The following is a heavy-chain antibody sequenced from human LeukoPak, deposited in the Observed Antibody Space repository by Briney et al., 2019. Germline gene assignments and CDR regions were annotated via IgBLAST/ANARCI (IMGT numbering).Heavy chain of an antibody. V-gene: IGHV3-23*01. CDR2: ISNADAYT. Sequence: GGSLRLSCAASGFTFANYAMSWVRQAPGKGLEWVSVISNADAYTSYTGSVKGRFTISRDNSKDTLYLQMNDLRAEDTAVYYCVKDGPITGIYLCAWGQGTLVTVSS. CDR3: VKDGPITGIYLCA. J-gene: IGHJ5*02. D-gene: IGHD1-1*01. CDR1: GFTFANYA.